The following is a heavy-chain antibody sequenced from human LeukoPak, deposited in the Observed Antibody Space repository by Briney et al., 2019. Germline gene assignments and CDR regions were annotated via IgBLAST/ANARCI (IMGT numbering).Heavy chain of an antibody. D-gene: IGHD1-26*01. CDR2: ISYSGST. V-gene: IGHV4-39*01. CDR1: GGSISSSSYY. Sequence: SETLSLTCTVSGGSISSSSYYWGWIRQPPGKGLEWIGTISYSGSTYYNPSLESRVAVSVDTSKNEVSLKLSSVTAADTAVYYCARRSSTGSYFEDWGQGTLVTVSS. CDR3: ARRSSTGSYFED. J-gene: IGHJ4*02.